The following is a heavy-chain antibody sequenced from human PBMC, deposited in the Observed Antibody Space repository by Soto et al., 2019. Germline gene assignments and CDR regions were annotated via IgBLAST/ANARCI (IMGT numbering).Heavy chain of an antibody. J-gene: IGHJ3*02. V-gene: IGHV1-18*01. CDR2: ISAYNGNT. D-gene: IGHD1-26*01. CDR1: GYTFTSYG. Sequence: QVQLVQSGAEVKKPGASVKVSCKASGYTFTSYGISWVRQAPGQGLEWMGWISAYNGNTNYAQKLQGRVTMTTDTPPRTADMELRSLRSDDTAVYYCARLPGIVGAGKAFDIGGQGTMVTVSS. CDR3: ARLPGIVGAGKAFDI.